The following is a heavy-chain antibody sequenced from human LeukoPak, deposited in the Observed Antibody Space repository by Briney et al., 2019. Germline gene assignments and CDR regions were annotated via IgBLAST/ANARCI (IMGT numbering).Heavy chain of an antibody. J-gene: IGHJ4*02. V-gene: IGHV4-4*07. CDR2: IYTSGST. Sequence: PSETLSLTCTVSGGSISSYYWSWIRQPAGKGLEWIGRIYTSGSTNYNPPLKSRVTMSVDTSKNQFSLKLSSVTAADTAVYYCARDLHGGNSGHIDHWGQGTLVTVSS. D-gene: IGHD4-23*01. CDR3: ARDLHGGNSGHIDH. CDR1: GGSISSYY.